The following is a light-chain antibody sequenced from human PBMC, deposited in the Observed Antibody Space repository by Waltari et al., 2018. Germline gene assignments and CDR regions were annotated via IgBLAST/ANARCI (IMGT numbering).Light chain of an antibody. V-gene: IGLV2-18*02. CDR1: SGDIGAYNS. CDR2: AVT. Sequence: QSALTQPPSMSGSPGQSLTISCTGTSGDIGAYNSVSWYQQSPGTAPKRIIYAVTNRPSGVPDRFSASKSGNMASLTISGLQAEDEADYYCSSGTIDSTLVFGTGTKLTIL. J-gene: IGLJ2*01. CDR3: SSGTIDSTLV.